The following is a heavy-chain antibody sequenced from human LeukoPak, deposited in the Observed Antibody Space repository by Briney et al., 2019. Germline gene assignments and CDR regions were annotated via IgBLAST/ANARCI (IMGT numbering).Heavy chain of an antibody. V-gene: IGHV3-74*03. D-gene: IGHD3-10*01. CDR1: GFTLSGHW. J-gene: IGHJ4*02. CDR3: ARSGYYNGYDY. Sequence: GGSLTLSCVASGFTLSGHWMHWVRQVPGKWLMGVSRISSDGSITTYADSVKGRFTISRDIARNTLYLQMNSLTADDTALYYCARSGYYNGYDYWGQGTLVTVSS. CDR2: ISSDGSIT.